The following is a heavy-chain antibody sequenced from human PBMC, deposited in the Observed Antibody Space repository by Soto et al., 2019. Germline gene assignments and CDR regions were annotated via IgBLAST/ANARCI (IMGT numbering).Heavy chain of an antibody. CDR1: GGTFSSYA. V-gene: IGHV1-69*13. Sequence: PGASVKVSCKASGGTFSSYAISWVRQAPGQGLEWMGGIIPIFGTANYAQKFQGRVTITADESTSTAYMELSSLRSEDTAVYYCERGSGWERPTPIDYWGQGTMVTVSS. CDR3: ERGSGWERPTPIDY. J-gene: IGHJ4*02. CDR2: IIPIFGTA. D-gene: IGHD1-26*01.